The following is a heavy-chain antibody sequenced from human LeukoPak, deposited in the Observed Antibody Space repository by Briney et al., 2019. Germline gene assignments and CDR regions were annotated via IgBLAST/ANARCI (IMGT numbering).Heavy chain of an antibody. CDR1: GGSFSGYY. V-gene: IGHV4-34*01. Sequence: SEPLSLTCAVYGGSFSGYYWSWFRQPPGKGLEWIGEINHSGSTNYNPSLQSRVTISVDTSKNQFSLKLRSVTAADTAVYYWARGLTYYYGSGSPRRFDPWGQGTPGTLS. D-gene: IGHD3-10*01. CDR2: INHSGST. J-gene: IGHJ5*01. CDR3: ARGLTYYYGSGSPRRFDP.